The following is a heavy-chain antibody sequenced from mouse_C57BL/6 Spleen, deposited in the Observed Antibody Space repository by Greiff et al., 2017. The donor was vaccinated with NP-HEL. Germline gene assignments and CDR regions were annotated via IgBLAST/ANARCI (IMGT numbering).Heavy chain of an antibody. V-gene: IGHV5-4*01. CDR1: GFTFSSYA. CDR3: ARDLTTVVRGDFDV. D-gene: IGHD1-1*01. CDR2: ISDGGSYT. Sequence: EVMLVESGGGLVKPGGSLKLSCAASGFTFSSYAMSWVRQTPEKRLEWVATISDGGSYTYYPDNVKGRFTISRDNAKNNLYLQMSHLKSEDTALYYCARDLTTVVRGDFDVWGTGTTVTVSS. J-gene: IGHJ1*03.